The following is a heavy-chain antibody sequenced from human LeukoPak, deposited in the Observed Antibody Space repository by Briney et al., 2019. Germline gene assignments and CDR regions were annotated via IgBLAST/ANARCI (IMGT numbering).Heavy chain of an antibody. CDR1: GFAFSDYS. CDR3: AREPRFGSYSIDY. D-gene: IGHD1-26*01. Sequence: QPGGSLRLSCAASGFAFSDYSMNWVRQAPGKGLEWISYINIGSSSIFYADSVKGRFTISRDNAKNLLYLQMNSLRAEDTAVYYCAREPRFGSYSIDYWGQGTLVTVSS. CDR2: INIGSSSI. V-gene: IGHV3-48*01. J-gene: IGHJ4*02.